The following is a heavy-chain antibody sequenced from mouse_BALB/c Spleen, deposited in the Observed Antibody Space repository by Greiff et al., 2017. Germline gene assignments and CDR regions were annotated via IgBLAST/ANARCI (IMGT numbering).Heavy chain of an antibody. CDR2: ISSGGST. V-gene: IGHV5-6-5*01. CDR1: GFTFSSYA. J-gene: IGHJ2*01. CDR3: ARGRDDVYYFDY. D-gene: IGHD2-12*01. Sequence: EVKLMESGGGLVKPGGSLKLSCAASGFTFSSYAMSWVRQTPEKRLEWVASISSGGSTYYPDSVKGRFTISRDNARNILYLQMSSLRSEDTAMYYCARGRDDVYYFDYWGQGTTRTVSA.